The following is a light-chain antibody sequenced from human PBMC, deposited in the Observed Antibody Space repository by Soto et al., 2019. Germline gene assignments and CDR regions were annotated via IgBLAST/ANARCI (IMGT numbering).Light chain of an antibody. CDR2: AAS. Sequence: DIQLPQSPSFLSASVGARVTMTCRACQSISSYLNWYQQKPGKAPKLLIYAASSLQSGVPSRFSGSGSGTDFTLTISSLQPEDFATYYCQHSYSTQTFGQGTKVDIK. V-gene: IGKV1-39*01. J-gene: IGKJ1*01. CDR1: QSISSY. CDR3: QHSYSTQT.